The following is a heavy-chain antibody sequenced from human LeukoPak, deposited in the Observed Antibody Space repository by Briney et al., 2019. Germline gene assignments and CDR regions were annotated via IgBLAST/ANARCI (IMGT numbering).Heavy chain of an antibody. Sequence: SQTLSLTCTVSGDSVSSGSHYYNWIRQHPGKGLEWIGYIYHTGITSYNPSLRSRVTMSVDTSMNQVSLKLNSLTAADTAVYYCAASSGVTLGRFWGQGTLVTVSS. CDR2: IYHTGIT. CDR3: AASSGVTLGRF. CDR1: GDSVSSGSHY. D-gene: IGHD4/OR15-4a*01. V-gene: IGHV4-31*03. J-gene: IGHJ4*02.